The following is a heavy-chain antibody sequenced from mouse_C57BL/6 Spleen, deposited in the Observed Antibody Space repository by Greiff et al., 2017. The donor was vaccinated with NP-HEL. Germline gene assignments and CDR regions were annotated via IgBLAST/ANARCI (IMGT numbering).Heavy chain of an antibody. D-gene: IGHD1-1*01. Sequence: VMLVESGPELVKPGASVKLSCKASGYTFTSYDINWVKQRPGQGLEWIGWIYPRDGSTKYNEKFKGKATLTVETSSSTAYMELHSLTSEDSAVYFCARSSDYYYGSSYYFDYWGQGTTLTVSS. CDR1: GYTFTSYD. V-gene: IGHV1-85*01. CDR2: IYPRDGST. CDR3: ARSSDYYYGSSYYFDY. J-gene: IGHJ2*01.